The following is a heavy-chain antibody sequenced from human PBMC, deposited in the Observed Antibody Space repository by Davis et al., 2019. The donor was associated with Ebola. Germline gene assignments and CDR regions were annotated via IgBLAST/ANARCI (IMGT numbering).Heavy chain of an antibody. J-gene: IGHJ4*02. CDR3: ARVRFLEWLFDY. Sequence: PGGSLRLSCAASGFTFTDYAMHWVRQAPGKGLEWVALISYDGSSKYYGDSVKGRFTISRDKSRNTLYVQMNSLRAEDTAVYYCARVRFLEWLFDYWGQGTLVTVSS. CDR2: ISYDGSSK. V-gene: IGHV3-30*03. D-gene: IGHD3-3*01. CDR1: GFTFTDYA.